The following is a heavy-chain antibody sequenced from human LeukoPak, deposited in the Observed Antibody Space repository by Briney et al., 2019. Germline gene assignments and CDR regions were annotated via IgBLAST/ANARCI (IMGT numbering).Heavy chain of an antibody. CDR3: ARELDDSSGYLGEN. Sequence: GGSLRLSCAASGFTFSDYYMSWIRQAPGKGLEWVSYISSSGSTIYYADSVKGRFTISRDNAKNSLYLQMNSLRAEDTAVYHCARELDDSSGYLGENWGQGTLVTVSS. CDR2: ISSSGSTI. CDR1: GFTFSDYY. J-gene: IGHJ4*02. V-gene: IGHV3-11*04. D-gene: IGHD3-22*01.